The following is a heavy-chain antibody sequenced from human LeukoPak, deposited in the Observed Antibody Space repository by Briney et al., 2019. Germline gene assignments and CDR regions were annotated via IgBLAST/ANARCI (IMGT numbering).Heavy chain of an antibody. V-gene: IGHV3-48*03. CDR3: ARDNTYYYGSSGYYPSDYFDY. D-gene: IGHD3-22*01. CDR1: GFTFSSYE. CDR2: ISSSGSTI. J-gene: IGHJ4*02. Sequence: GGSLRLSCAASGFTFSSYEMNWVRQAPGKGLEWVSYISSSGSTIYYADSVKGRFTISRDNAKNSLYLQMNSLRAEDTAVYYCARDNTYYYGSSGYYPSDYFDYWGQGTLVTVSS.